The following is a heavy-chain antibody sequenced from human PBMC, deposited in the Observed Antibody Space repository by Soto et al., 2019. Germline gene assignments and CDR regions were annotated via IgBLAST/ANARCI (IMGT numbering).Heavy chain of an antibody. J-gene: IGHJ6*02. Sequence: VDLVESGGGLVQPGGSLRLSCVVSGSNLDEHAMHWVRQAPGKGLEWVSGIFWRSGGTGYADSVKGRFTVSRDNAKNSLYLQMNSLRIEDTDLYYCVKDITAGGADVWGQGTTVTVSS. V-gene: IGHV3-9*01. D-gene: IGHD2-8*02. CDR1: GSNLDEHA. CDR2: IFWRSGGT. CDR3: VKDITAGGADV.